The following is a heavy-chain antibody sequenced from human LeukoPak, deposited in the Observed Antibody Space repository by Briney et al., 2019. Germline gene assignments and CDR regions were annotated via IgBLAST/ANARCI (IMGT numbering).Heavy chain of an antibody. CDR2: IYPSVCP. V-gene: IGHV4-4*07. CDR1: GGAFSFYF. CDR3: ARLGFSVPVYGSGREDSYFDY. D-gene: IGHD3-10*01. J-gene: IGHJ4*02. Sequence: PSETLFLTCSISGGAFSFYFWICLRQPSPKGLHCIGRIYPSVCPDYNPPLTSRVTLSVDTSKTQFSLKLSSVTAADTAVYYCARLGFSVPVYGSGREDSYFDYWGQGTLVTVSS.